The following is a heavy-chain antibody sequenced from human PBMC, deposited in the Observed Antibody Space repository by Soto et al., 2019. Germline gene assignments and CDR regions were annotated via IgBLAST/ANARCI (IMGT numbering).Heavy chain of an antibody. J-gene: IGHJ4*02. Sequence: GSLLLACSAPGFNFGDYSMNWVRQAPGKGLDWVASISSRDTFIQYGDPVRGRFTISRDNARSTLYLHLNDVRADDTAVYYCARRENDTTSYYWLHWGRGTLVTVYS. CDR3: ARRENDTTSYYWLH. D-gene: IGHD3-22*01. CDR2: ISSRDTFI. CDR1: GFNFGDYS. V-gene: IGHV3-21*06.